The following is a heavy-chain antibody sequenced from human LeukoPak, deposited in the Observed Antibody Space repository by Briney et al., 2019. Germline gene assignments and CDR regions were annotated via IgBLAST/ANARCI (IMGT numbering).Heavy chain of an antibody. CDR3: ARVRRTTVTSVYYYYMDV. V-gene: IGHV1-69*13. D-gene: IGHD4-17*01. J-gene: IGHJ6*03. Sequence: SVKVSCKASGGTFSSYAISWVRQAPGQRLEWMGGIIPIFGTANYAQKFQGRVTITADESTSTAYMELSSLRSEDTAVYYCARVRRTTVTSVYYYYMDVWGKGTTVTISS. CDR1: GGTFSSYA. CDR2: IIPIFGTA.